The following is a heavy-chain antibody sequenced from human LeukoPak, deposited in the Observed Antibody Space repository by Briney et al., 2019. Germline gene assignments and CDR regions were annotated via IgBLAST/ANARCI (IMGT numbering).Heavy chain of an antibody. J-gene: IGHJ4*02. CDR1: GFTLSNHW. Sequence: GGSLRLSCEASGFTLSNHWMTWVRQAPGKGLEWVATIKQGGSDKFYVDSVKGRFTISGDNAKNSLYLEMNSLRVEDTVVYYCARDTFGLWGQGTLVTVSS. D-gene: IGHD2/OR15-2a*01. V-gene: IGHV3-7*01. CDR3: ARDTFGL. CDR2: IKQGGSDK.